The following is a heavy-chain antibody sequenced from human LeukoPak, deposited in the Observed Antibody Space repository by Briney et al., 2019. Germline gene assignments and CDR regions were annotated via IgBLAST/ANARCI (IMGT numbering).Heavy chain of an antibody. CDR1: GYTFTGYY. CDR3: ARESAPITIFGVVIEGPDY. D-gene: IGHD3-3*01. V-gene: IGHV1-2*02. Sequence: ASVKVSCKASGYTFTGYYMHWVRQAPGQGLEWMGWINPNSGGTNYAQKFQGRVTMTRDTSINTAYMELSRLGSDDTAVYYCARESAPITIFGVVIEGPDYWGQGTLVTVSS. J-gene: IGHJ4*02. CDR2: INPNSGGT.